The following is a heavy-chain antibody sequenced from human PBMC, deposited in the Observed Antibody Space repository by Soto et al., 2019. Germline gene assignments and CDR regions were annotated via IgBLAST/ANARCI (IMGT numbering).Heavy chain of an antibody. CDR2: ISGSGGST. Sequence: PGGSLRLSCAASGFTFSSYAMSWVRQAPGKGLEWVSAISGSGGSTYYADSVKGRFTISRDNSKNTLYLQMNSLRAEDTAVYYCARDAPYHDFWSGYFDYWGQGTLVTVSS. V-gene: IGHV3-23*01. CDR3: ARDAPYHDFWSGYFDY. J-gene: IGHJ4*02. D-gene: IGHD3-3*01. CDR1: GFTFSSYA.